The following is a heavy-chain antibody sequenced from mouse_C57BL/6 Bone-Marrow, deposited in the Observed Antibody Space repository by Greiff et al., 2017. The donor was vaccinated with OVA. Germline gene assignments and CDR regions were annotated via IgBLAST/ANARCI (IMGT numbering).Heavy chain of an antibody. CDR1: GYTFTSYW. Sequence: QVQLKQPGAELVKPGASVKLSCKASGYTFTSYWMHWVKQRPGQGLEWIGMIHPNSGSTNYNEKFKSKATLTVDKSSSTAYIQLSSLTSEDSAFYYCARYYYGSSTYAMDYWGQGTAVTVSS. J-gene: IGHJ4*01. CDR2: IHPNSGST. V-gene: IGHV1-64*01. D-gene: IGHD1-1*01. CDR3: ARYYYGSSTYAMDY.